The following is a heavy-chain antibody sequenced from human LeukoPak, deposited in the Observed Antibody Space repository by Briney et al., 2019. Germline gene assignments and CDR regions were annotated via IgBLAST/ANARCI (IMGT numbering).Heavy chain of an antibody. CDR1: GFTFSTYG. CDR2: IYYDGSTK. Sequence: PGRSLRLSCAASGFTFSTYGMHWVRQTPGKGLEWVAVIYYDGSTKFYVDSVKGRFTSSRDNSKNTLYLQMNSLRAKDTDVYYCAKVHDYCLDYWGQGTLAAVSS. V-gene: IGHV3-33*03. CDR3: AKVHDYCLDY. D-gene: IGHD5-12*01. J-gene: IGHJ4*02.